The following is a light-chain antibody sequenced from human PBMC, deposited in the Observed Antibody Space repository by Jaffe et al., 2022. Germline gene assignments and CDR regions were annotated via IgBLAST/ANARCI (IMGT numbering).Light chain of an antibody. CDR2: GAS. J-gene: IGKJ1*01. Sequence: EVVLTQSPGTLSLSPGERATLSCRANQTVTSNYLAWYQQKPGQAPRLLIYGASTRATRIPDRFSGSGSGTDFTLTIVRLEPEDFAVYYCQHYATLPQPTFGQGTKVE. CDR1: QTVTSNY. V-gene: IGKV3-20*01. CDR3: QHYATLPQPT.